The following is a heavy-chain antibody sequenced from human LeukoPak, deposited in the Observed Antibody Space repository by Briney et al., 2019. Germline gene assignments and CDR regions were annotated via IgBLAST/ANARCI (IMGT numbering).Heavy chain of an antibody. V-gene: IGHV1-8*01. CDR2: MNPNSGNT. Sequence: ASVKVSCKASGYTFTSYDINWVRQATGQGLEWMGWMNPNSGNTGYAQKFQGRVTMTRNTSISTAYMELSSLRSEDTAVYYCARGLKRITIFGVVTSKGRYYGMDVRGQGTTVTVSS. CDR3: ARGLKRITIFGVVTSKGRYYGMDV. D-gene: IGHD3-3*01. CDR1: GYTFTSYD. J-gene: IGHJ6*02.